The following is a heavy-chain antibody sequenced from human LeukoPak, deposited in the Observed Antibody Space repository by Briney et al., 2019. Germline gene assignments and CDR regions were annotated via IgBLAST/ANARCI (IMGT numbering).Heavy chain of an antibody. V-gene: IGHV1-69*13. CDR3: AREGSKGLSRADAFD. D-gene: IGHD2/OR15-2a*01. Sequence: GASVKVSCKASGGTFNSYTISWVRQAPGQGLEWMGGIIPIFGTTNYAQKFQGRVTITADESTNTAFMELSSLRSEDTAVYYCAREGSKGLSRADAFDRAKGQWSPSLQ. CDR1: GGTFNSYT. CDR2: IIPIFGTT. J-gene: IGHJ3*02.